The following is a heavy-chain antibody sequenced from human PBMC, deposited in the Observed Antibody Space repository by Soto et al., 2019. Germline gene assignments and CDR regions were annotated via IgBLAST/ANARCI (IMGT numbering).Heavy chain of an antibody. J-gene: IGHJ4*02. Sequence: ASVKVSCKASGYAFSHYGISWVRLAPGQGLEWMGWIGPYNGKTNYAQKLQGRVTMTTDTSTNTAYMELRSLRSDDTAVYYCARDLDGSGSYYTDFWGQGTLVTVSS. CDR3: ARDLDGSGSYYTDF. D-gene: IGHD3-10*01. V-gene: IGHV1-18*01. CDR2: IGPYNGKT. CDR1: GYAFSHYG.